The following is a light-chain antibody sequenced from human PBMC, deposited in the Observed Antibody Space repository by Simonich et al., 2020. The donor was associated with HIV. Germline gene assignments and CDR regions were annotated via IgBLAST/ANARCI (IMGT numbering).Light chain of an antibody. CDR2: GNS. CDR1: SDNVGSYS. J-gene: IGLJ3*02. Sequence: QSALTQEVSVSGTVGQKVTLSCSGNSDNVGSYSVAWYQQISHVAPKTVMSGNSLPSGIPDRFSGSKSGTTASLTISGLQPEDEASYYCSTWDYTLSARVFGGGTTLTVL. V-gene: IGLV1-44*01. CDR3: STWDYTLSARV.